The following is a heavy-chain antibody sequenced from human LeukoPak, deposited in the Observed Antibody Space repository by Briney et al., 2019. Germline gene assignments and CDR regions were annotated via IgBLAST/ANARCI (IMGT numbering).Heavy chain of an antibody. CDR2: INYSGGT. D-gene: IGHD4-23*01. V-gene: IGHV4-59*08. J-gene: IGHJ4*02. Sequence: SETLSLTCTVSGGSINNYYWSWIRQPPGKGLEWIGSINYSGGTNYNPSLKSRVTISVDTSKNQFSLKLNSVTAADTAVYYCVRVSGSNPYYFDYWGQGTLVTVSS. CDR1: GGSINNYY. CDR3: VRVSGSNPYYFDY.